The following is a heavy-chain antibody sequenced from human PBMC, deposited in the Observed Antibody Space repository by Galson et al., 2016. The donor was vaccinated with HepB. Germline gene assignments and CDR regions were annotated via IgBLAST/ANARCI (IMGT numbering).Heavy chain of an antibody. Sequence: SLRLSCAASGFIFRSNDMHWVRQAPGKGLEWVAPISYDGTDKYYADSVKGRFTISRDNSKNTLFLQMNSLRAEDTAVYYCARVRDGNNWRVQPFDLWGQGTLVTVS. J-gene: IGHJ4*02. CDR2: ISYDGTDK. V-gene: IGHV3-30-3*01. CDR3: ARVRDGNNWRVQPFDL. D-gene: IGHD5-24*01. CDR1: GFIFRSND.